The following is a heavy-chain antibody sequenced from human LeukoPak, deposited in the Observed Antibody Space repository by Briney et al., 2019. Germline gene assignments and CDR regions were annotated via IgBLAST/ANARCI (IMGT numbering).Heavy chain of an antibody. CDR2: IYDSETT. D-gene: IGHD1-26*01. CDR3: ARLKSSGIYYYFDF. V-gene: IGHV4-59*08. CDR1: GGSISSDY. J-gene: IGHJ4*02. Sequence: PSETLSLTCTVSGGSISSDYWSWIRQPPGKGLEWIGYIYDSETTSYNPSLKSRVTMSVDTSKNQFSLQLTSVTAADTALYHCARLKSSGIYYYFDFWGQGTLVTVSS.